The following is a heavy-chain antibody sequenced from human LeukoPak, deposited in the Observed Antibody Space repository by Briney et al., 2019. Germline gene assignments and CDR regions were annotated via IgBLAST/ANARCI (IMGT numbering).Heavy chain of an antibody. CDR2: INPNSGGT. Sequence: GASVKVSCKASGYTFTGYYMHWVRQAPGQGLEWMGWINPNSGGTNYAQKFQGRVTMTRDTSISTTYMELSRLRSDDTAVYYCARVPTPITYYYDSSGYIKFDPWGQGTLVTVSS. J-gene: IGHJ5*02. CDR1: GYTFTGYY. D-gene: IGHD3-22*01. CDR3: ARVPTPITYYYDSSGYIKFDP. V-gene: IGHV1-2*02.